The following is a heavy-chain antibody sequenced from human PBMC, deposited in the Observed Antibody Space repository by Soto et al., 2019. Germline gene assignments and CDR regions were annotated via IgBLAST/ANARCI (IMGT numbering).Heavy chain of an antibody. J-gene: IGHJ6*02. D-gene: IGHD1-1*01. CDR3: ASSRPWNTDNFYYYSMDV. CDR1: GYTSTTYG. V-gene: IGHV1-18*01. Sequence: ASVKVSCKASGYTSTTYGITWVRQAPGQGLEWVGWISAYKGDTDYAQLLQGRVTLTTDTSTNTAYMDLRSLRSDDTAVYYCASSRPWNTDNFYYYSMDVWGQGTTVTVSS. CDR2: ISAYKGDT.